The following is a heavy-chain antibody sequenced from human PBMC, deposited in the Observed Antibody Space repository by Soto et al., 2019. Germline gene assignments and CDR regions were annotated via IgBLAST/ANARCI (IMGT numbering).Heavy chain of an antibody. V-gene: IGHV3-23*01. CDR2: ISGSGSGT. Sequence: EVQLLESGGGLVQPGGSLRLFCAASGFTFSSYAMNWVRLAPGKGLEWVSSISGSGSGTYYADSVKGRFTISRDNSKNTLYLQVNSLTAEDTALYYCAKGPSGGKGFYFDYWGQGALVTVSS. D-gene: IGHD2-15*01. CDR3: AKGPSGGKGFYFDY. J-gene: IGHJ4*02. CDR1: GFTFSSYA.